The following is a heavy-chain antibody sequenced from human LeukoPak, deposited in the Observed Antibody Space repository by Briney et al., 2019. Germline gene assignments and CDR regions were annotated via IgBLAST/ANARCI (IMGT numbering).Heavy chain of an antibody. V-gene: IGHV4-34*01. CDR1: GGSFSGYY. D-gene: IGHD5-18*01. CDR2: INHSGST. Sequence: SETLSLTCAVYGGSFSGYYWSWIRQPPGKGLEWIGQINHSGSTNYNPPLKSRVTISVHTSKNQFSLKLSSVTAADTAVYYCAGTRGYSYGRLGYWGQGTLVTVSS. J-gene: IGHJ4*02. CDR3: AGTRGYSYGRLGY.